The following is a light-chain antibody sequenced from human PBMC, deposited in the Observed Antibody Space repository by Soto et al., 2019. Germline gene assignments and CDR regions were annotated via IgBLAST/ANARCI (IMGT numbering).Light chain of an antibody. Sequence: DIQRTQSPSTLSASVGDRVTINCRASQSISSWLAWYQQKPGKAPKLLIYKASSLESGVPSRFSGSGFGTVFTLTISILQPDDFATYYCQQYNSYSETFGQGTKVDIK. CDR3: QQYNSYSET. J-gene: IGKJ1*01. CDR2: KAS. CDR1: QSISSW. V-gene: IGKV1-5*03.